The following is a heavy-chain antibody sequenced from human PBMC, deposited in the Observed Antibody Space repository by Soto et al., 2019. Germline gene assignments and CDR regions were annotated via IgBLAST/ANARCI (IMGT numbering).Heavy chain of an antibody. Sequence: SETLSLTCTVSGGSISSSSYYWGWIRQPPGKGLEWIGSIYYSGSTYYNPSLKSRVTISVDTSKNQFSLKLSSVTAADTAVYYCARLVLAARQFDYWGQGTLVTVSS. V-gene: IGHV4-39*01. CDR3: ARLVLAARQFDY. CDR1: GGSISSSSYY. D-gene: IGHD6-6*01. CDR2: IYYSGST. J-gene: IGHJ4*02.